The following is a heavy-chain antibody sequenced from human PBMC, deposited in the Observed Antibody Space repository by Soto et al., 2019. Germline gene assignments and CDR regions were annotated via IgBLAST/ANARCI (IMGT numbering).Heavy chain of an antibody. J-gene: IGHJ3*02. CDR3: ARRAVWFGDPTGLAFDI. V-gene: IGHV4-39*01. CDR2: IYYSGST. CDR1: GGSISSSSYY. Sequence: PPETLSLTCTVSGGSISSSSYYWGWIRQPPGKGLEWIGSIYYSGSTYYNPSLKSRVTISVDTSKNQFSLKLSSVTAADTAVYYCARRAVWFGDPTGLAFDIWGQGTMVTVSS. D-gene: IGHD3-10*01.